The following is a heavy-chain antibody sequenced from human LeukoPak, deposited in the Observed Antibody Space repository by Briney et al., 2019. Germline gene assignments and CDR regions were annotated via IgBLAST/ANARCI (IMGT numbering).Heavy chain of an antibody. V-gene: IGHV3-9*01. D-gene: IGHD2-15*01. Sequence: GGSLRLSCAASGFTFDDYAMHWVRQAPGKGLEWVSGISWNSGSIGYADSVKGRFIISRDNAKNALYLQMNSLRAEDTAVFYCARELSGSISRHFDYWGQGTLVTVSS. J-gene: IGHJ4*02. CDR2: ISWNSGSI. CDR1: GFTFDDYA. CDR3: ARELSGSISRHFDY.